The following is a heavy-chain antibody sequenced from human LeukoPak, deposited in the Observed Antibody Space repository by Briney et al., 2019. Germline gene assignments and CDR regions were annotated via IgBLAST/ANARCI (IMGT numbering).Heavy chain of an antibody. D-gene: IGHD3-22*01. CDR1: GFTFSSYS. Sequence: HPGGSLRLSCAASGFTFSSYSMNWVRQAPGKGLEWVANIKQDGSEKYYVDSVKGRFTISRDNAKNSLYLQMSSLRGDDTALYYCASEDNTGSSAYWGQGTLVTVSS. J-gene: IGHJ4*02. CDR3: ASEDNTGSSAY. CDR2: IKQDGSEK. V-gene: IGHV3-7*01.